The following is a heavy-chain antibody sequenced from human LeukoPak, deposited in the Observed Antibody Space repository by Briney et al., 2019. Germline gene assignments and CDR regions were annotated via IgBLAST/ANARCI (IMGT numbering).Heavy chain of an antibody. Sequence: GGSLRLSCAASGFTFGNFVINWIRQAPGKGLEWVSSISGTGFTTKYADSVKGRFTISKDNAKNTVYLQMNNLRAEDTAVYYCVSFYETYWGRGTLVTVSS. V-gene: IGHV3-23*01. CDR2: ISGTGFTT. CDR1: GFTFGNFV. D-gene: IGHD2-2*01. CDR3: VSFYETY. J-gene: IGHJ4*02.